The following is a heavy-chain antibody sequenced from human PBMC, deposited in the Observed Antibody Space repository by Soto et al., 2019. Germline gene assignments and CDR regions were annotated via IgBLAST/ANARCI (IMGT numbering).Heavy chain of an antibody. CDR1: GGSFSGYY. D-gene: IGHD2-2*01. Sequence: SETLSLTCAVYGGSFSGYYWSWIRQPPGKGLEWIGEINHSGSTNYNPSLKSRVTISVDTSKNQFSLKLSSVTAADTAVYYCARVGYRSSTSHYYYYCGMDVWGQGTTVTVSS. J-gene: IGHJ6*02. V-gene: IGHV4-34*01. CDR2: INHSGST. CDR3: ARVGYRSSTSHYYYYCGMDV.